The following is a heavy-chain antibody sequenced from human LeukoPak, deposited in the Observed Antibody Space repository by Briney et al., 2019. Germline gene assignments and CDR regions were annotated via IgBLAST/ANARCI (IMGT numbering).Heavy chain of an antibody. D-gene: IGHD4-17*01. Sequence: PSETLSLTXAVYGGSFSGYYWSWIRQPPGKGLEWIGEINHSGSTNYNPSLKSRVTISVDTSKNQFSLKLSSVTAADTAVYYCARGNYYGDYSNIDYWGQGTLVTVSS. CDR2: INHSGST. CDR1: GGSFSGYY. CDR3: ARGNYYGDYSNIDY. V-gene: IGHV4-34*01. J-gene: IGHJ4*02.